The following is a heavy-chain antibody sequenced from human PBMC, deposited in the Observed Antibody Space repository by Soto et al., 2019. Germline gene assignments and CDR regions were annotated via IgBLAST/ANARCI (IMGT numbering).Heavy chain of an antibody. D-gene: IGHD3-22*01. Sequence: QVQLVQSGAEVRKPGSSVKVSCKASGGTFSRHAISWVRQAPGQGLEWMGGIIPIFGTANHAQKFQGRVTIIADESTSTVYMELSSLRSEDTAVYYCASSYYDSSGYYPSNYWGQGTLVTVSS. CDR1: GGTFSRHA. CDR2: IIPIFGTA. CDR3: ASSYYDSSGYYPSNY. J-gene: IGHJ4*02. V-gene: IGHV1-69*01.